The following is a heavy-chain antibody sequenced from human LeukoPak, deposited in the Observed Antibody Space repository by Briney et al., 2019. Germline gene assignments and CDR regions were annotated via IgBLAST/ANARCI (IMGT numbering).Heavy chain of an antibody. CDR1: GGSISSYY. CDR3: AGHHPRNTVDF. J-gene: IGHJ4*02. Sequence: SETLSLTCTVSGGSISSYYWSWIRQPPGKGLEWIAYISDIGSINYNPSLKSRVTISLDTSKNQFFLKLSSVTAADTAVYYCAGHHPRNTVDFWGQGTLVTVSS. CDR2: ISDIGSI. D-gene: IGHD2/OR15-2a*01. V-gene: IGHV4-59*08.